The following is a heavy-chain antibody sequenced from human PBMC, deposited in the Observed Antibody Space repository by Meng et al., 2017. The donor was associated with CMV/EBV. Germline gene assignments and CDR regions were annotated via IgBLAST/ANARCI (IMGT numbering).Heavy chain of an antibody. V-gene: IGHV4-4*07. CDR2: IYPSRST. CDR3: ARVLRWNGVIDY. J-gene: IGHJ4*02. D-gene: IGHD4-23*01. Sequence: PGLGKTTDPLSLPWSVSCGALRRYYWSCLRQPAGKGLEWIGRIYPSRSTNYNPSLKSRVTMSVDTSKNQFSLKLSSVTAADMAVYYCARVLRWNGVIDYWGQGTLVTVSS. CDR1: CGALRRYY.